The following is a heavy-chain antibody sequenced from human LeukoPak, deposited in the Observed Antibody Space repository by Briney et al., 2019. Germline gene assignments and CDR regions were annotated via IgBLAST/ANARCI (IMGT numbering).Heavy chain of an antibody. CDR2: IWYDGSNK. CDR3: AKGPSDTAMATAFDY. CDR1: GFSFSSHG. J-gene: IGHJ4*02. V-gene: IGHV3-33*06. Sequence: PGRSLRLSCVACGFSFSSHGMYWVRQAPGKGLEWVAIIWYDGSNKLYVDSVKGRFTISRDNSKNTLYLQMNSLRAEDTAVYYCAKGPSDTAMATAFDYWGQGTLVTVFS. D-gene: IGHD5-18*01.